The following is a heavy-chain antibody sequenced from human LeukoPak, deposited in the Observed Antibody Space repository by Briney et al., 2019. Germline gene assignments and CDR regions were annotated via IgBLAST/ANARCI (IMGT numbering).Heavy chain of an antibody. CDR1: GGSISSSNW. Sequence: PSETLSLTCAVSGGSISSSNWWSWVRQPPGKGLEWIGEIYHSGSTNYNPSLKSRVTISVDKSKNQFSLKLSSVTAADTAVYYCARVTSGYSSSGLLDYWGQGTLVTVSS. CDR3: ARVTSGYSSSGLLDY. J-gene: IGHJ4*02. D-gene: IGHD6-6*01. CDR2: IYHSGST. V-gene: IGHV4-4*02.